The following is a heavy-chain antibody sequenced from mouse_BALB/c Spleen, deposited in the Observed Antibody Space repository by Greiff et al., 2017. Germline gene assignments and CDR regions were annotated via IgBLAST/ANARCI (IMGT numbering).Heavy chain of an antibody. V-gene: IGHV1S56*01. J-gene: IGHJ3*01. D-gene: IGHD3-1*01. CDR3: APTARATAWFAY. Sequence: QVQLQQSGPELVKPGASVRISCKASGYSFTSYYIHWVKQRPGQGLEWIGWIYPGNVNTKYNEKFKGKATLTADKSSSTAYMQLSSLTSEDSAVYSCAPTARATAWFAYWGQGTLVTVSA. CDR1: GYSFTSYY. CDR2: IYPGNVNT.